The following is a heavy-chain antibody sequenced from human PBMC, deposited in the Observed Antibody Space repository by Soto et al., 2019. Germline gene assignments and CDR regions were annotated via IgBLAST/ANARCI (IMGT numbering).Heavy chain of an antibody. CDR1: GGSISNILYY. Sequence: SETLSFTCSVSGGSISNILYYWGWIRQPPGRGLEWIGSTFVTGSTFYNPSLERRVTISMDTSKNAFSLNLSSVTADDTAVYYCARGIWNIEEMIYGFYFDPWGPGTLVTV. V-gene: IGHV4-39*07. D-gene: IGHD2-8*01. J-gene: IGHJ5*02. CDR2: TFVTGST. CDR3: ARGIWNIEEMIYGFYFDP.